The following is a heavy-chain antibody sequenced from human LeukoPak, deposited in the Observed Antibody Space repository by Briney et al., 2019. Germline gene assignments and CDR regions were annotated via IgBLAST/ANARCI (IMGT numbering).Heavy chain of an antibody. CDR3: ARVDRSGWPKGVFDF. CDR1: GGSINSYY. J-gene: IGHJ4*02. CDR2: ISYRGSP. V-gene: IGHV4-59*01. Sequence: PSENLSLTCTVSGGSINSYYWSWIRQPPGKGLEWIGYISYRGSPNYNPSLERRVSISVDTSRNQFSLNLNSVTAADTAVYYCARVDRSGWPKGVFDFWGQGTLVTVSS. D-gene: IGHD6-19*01.